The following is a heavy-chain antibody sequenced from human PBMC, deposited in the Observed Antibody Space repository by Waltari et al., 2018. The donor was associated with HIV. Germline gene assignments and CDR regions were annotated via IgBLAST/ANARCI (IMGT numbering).Heavy chain of an antibody. CDR2: IYYSGST. Sequence: QVQLQESGPGLVKPSQTLSLTCTVSGGSISSGRYYWSWIRQHPGKGLEWIGYIYYSGSTYYNPSLKSRITISVDTSKNQFSLKLSSVTAADTAVYYCARAPTISGLLSDYYYAMDVWGQGTTVTVSS. CDR3: ARAPTISGLLSDYYYAMDV. D-gene: IGHD3-22*01. CDR1: GGSISSGRYY. J-gene: IGHJ6*02. V-gene: IGHV4-31*03.